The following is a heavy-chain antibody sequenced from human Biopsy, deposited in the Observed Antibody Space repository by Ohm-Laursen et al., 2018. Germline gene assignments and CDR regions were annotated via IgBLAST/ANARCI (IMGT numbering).Heavy chain of an antibody. CDR2: IIPIPNVA. CDR3: SRGEGSSWFDP. CDR1: GDSFTRYA. J-gene: IGHJ5*02. Sequence: SVKASCKASGDSFTRYAIGWGGQAPGKRLEGMGGIIPIPNVATYAQKFQGRITITADESTSTAYMELNSLTSDDTAVYFCSRGEGSSWFDPWGHGTLVTVSS. V-gene: IGHV1-69*10. D-gene: IGHD1-26*01.